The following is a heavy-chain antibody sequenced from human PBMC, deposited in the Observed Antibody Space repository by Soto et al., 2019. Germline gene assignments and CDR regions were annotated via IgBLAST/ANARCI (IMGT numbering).Heavy chain of an antibody. D-gene: IGHD3-10*01. CDR3: ARRWGEGRVDY. V-gene: IGHV4-4*02. Sequence: QVQLQESGPGLVKPSGTLSLTCAVSGGSISSSNWWSWVRQPPGKGLEWIGEIYHSGNTNYNPSLQSPAPMAVDKSRNQFALKLSSVTAADTAVYYCARRWGEGRVDYWGQGTLVTVSS. CDR1: GGSISSSNW. J-gene: IGHJ4*02. CDR2: IYHSGNT.